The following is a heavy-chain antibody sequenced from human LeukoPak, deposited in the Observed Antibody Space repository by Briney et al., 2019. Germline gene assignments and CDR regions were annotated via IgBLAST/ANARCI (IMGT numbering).Heavy chain of an antibody. CDR3: VRSLDYGGHCFFDY. Sequence: PGGSLRLSCAASGFTFSNYWMTWVRQAPGKGLEWVANIKLDGSEKYYVDSVKGRFTISRDNAKNSVFLQMNSLRAEDTAVYYCVRSLDYGGHCFFDYWGQGTLVTVSS. J-gene: IGHJ4*02. CDR2: IKLDGSEK. V-gene: IGHV3-7*01. CDR1: GFTFSNYW. D-gene: IGHD4-23*01.